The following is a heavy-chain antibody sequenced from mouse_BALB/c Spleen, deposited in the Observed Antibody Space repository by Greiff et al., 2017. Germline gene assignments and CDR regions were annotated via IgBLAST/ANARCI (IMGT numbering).Heavy chain of an antibody. Sequence: VKLQESGPGLVAPSQSLSITCTVSGFSLTSYGVHWVRQPPGKGLEWLGVIWAGGSTNYNSALMSRLSISKDNSKSQVFLKMNSLQTDDTAMYYCARDSSGHFADWGQGTLVTVSA. V-gene: IGHV2-9*02. CDR3: ARDSSGHFAD. D-gene: IGHD3-1*01. J-gene: IGHJ3*01. CDR1: GFSLTSYG. CDR2: IWAGGST.